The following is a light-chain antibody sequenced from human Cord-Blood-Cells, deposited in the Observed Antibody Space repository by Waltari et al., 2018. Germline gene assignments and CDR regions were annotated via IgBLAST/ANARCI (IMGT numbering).Light chain of an antibody. CDR2: GAS. CDR1: QSVSSSY. J-gene: IGKJ1*01. CDR3: QQYGSSPRT. V-gene: IGKV3-20*01. Sequence: EIVLTQSPGTLSLSQGERATLPCRASQSVSSSYLAWYQQKPGQAPGLLIYGASSRATGIPDRFSGSGSGTDFTLTISRLEPEDFAVYYCQQYGSSPRTFGQGTKVEIK.